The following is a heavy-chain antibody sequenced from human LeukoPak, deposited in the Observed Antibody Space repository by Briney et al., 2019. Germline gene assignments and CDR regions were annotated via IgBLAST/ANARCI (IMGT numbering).Heavy chain of an antibody. CDR1: GHTFTNTW. CDR3: ARSAGHCTDGVCYSYNWFDP. V-gene: IGHV5-51*01. J-gene: IGHJ5*02. CDR2: IYPDDSDT. D-gene: IGHD2-8*01. Sequence: GESLQISCQGSGHTFTNTWIAWVRQKPGKGLEWMGLIYPDDSDTRYNPSFQGQVTISADKSISTAYLQWSSLKASDTALYYCARSAGHCTDGVCYSYNWFDPWGQGTLVTVSS.